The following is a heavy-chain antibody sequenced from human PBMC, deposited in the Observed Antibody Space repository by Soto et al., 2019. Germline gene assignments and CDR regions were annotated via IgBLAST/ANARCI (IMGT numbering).Heavy chain of an antibody. V-gene: IGHV3-30*03. J-gene: IGHJ5*02. D-gene: IGHD1-26*01. CDR1: GLTFSKYA. CDR3: VRARCGAPFCEGRDWFVP. CDR2: ILHDGDKK. Sequence: QMQLVESGGGVVQPGGSLRLSCAASGLTFSKYAMHWVRQAPGKGLEWVAVILHDGDKKRYADSVEGRFTISRDNSMDTLSLQMSGLRAEDSAVYYCVRARCGAPFCEGRDWFVPWGQGTLVTVSS.